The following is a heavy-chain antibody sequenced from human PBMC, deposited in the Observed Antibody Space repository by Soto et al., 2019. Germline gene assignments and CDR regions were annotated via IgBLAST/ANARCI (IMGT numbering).Heavy chain of an antibody. CDR3: ARDRGPVGSRYYYYGMDV. Sequence: ASVKVSCKASGYTFTSYAMHWVRQAPGQRLEWMGWINAGNGNTKYSQKFRGRVTITRDTSASTAYMELSSLRSEDTAVYYCARDRGPVGSRYYYYGMDVWGQGTTVTVSS. D-gene: IGHD3-10*01. J-gene: IGHJ6*02. V-gene: IGHV1-3*01. CDR2: INAGNGNT. CDR1: GYTFTSYA.